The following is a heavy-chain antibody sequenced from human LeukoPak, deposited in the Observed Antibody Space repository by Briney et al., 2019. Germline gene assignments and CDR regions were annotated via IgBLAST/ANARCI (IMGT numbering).Heavy chain of an antibody. CDR2: IIPILGIA. D-gene: IGHD6-19*01. V-gene: IGHV1-69*04. Sequence: SAKVSCKASGGTFSSYAISWVRQAPGQGLEWMGRIIPILGIANYAQKFQGRVTITADKSTSTAYMELSSLRSEDTAVYYCAREEYSSGWYGVYDYWGQGTLVTVSS. CDR3: AREEYSSGWYGVYDY. J-gene: IGHJ4*02. CDR1: GGTFSSYA.